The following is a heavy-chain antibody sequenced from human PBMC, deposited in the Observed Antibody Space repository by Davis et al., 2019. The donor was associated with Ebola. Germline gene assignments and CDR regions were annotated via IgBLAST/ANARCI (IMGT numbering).Heavy chain of an antibody. Sequence: GESLKISCAASGFTFSSYWMHWVRQAPGKGLEWVAVISYDGSNKYYADSVKGRFTISRDNSKNTLYLQMNSLRAEDTAVYYCASTPRWELLPGGDYWGQGTLVTVSS. V-gene: IGHV3-30*03. CDR2: ISYDGSNK. D-gene: IGHD1-26*01. J-gene: IGHJ4*02. CDR3: ASTPRWELLPGGDY. CDR1: GFTFSSYW.